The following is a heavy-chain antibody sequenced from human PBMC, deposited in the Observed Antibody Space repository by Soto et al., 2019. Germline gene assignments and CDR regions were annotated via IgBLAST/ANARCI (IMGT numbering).Heavy chain of an antibody. J-gene: IGHJ4*02. CDR1: GFTFSSYG. CDR3: ASDDGGYSSSWGY. Sequence: QVQLVESGGGVVQPGRSLRLSCAASGFTFSSYGMDWVRQGPGKGLEWVAVIWYDGSKKYYADSVKGRFTISRDTSKNTLYLQMNSLRAEDTAVYYCASDDGGYSSSWGYWGQGTLVTVSS. V-gene: IGHV3-33*01. CDR2: IWYDGSKK. D-gene: IGHD6-13*01.